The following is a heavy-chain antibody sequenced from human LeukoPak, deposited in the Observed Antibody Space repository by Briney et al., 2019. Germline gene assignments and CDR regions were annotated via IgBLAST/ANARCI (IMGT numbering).Heavy chain of an antibody. D-gene: IGHD6-19*01. CDR3: ARSEYSSGWYSAFDI. CDR2: IYYSGST. CDR1: GGSFSGYY. V-gene: IGHV4-59*08. J-gene: IGHJ3*02. Sequence: SETLSLTCAVYGGSFSGYYWSWIRQPPGKGLEWIGYIYYSGSTNYNPSLKSRVTISVDTSKNQFSLKLSSVTAADTAVYYCARSEYSSGWYSAFDIWGQGTMVTVSS.